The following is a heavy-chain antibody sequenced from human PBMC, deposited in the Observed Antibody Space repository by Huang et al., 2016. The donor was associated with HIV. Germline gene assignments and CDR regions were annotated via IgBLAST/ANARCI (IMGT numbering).Heavy chain of an antibody. V-gene: IGHV3-23*01. D-gene: IGHD6-13*01. Sequence: EVQLLESGGGLVQPGGSLRLSCAASGFTFSSYAMSWVRQAPGKGLEWVSSITGMGSSSYYADSVKGRFTISRDNSKNTLYLQMNSLRAEDTAIYYCAKADSGAAAGSLVDYWGQGTLVTVSS. CDR1: GFTFSSYA. J-gene: IGHJ4*02. CDR2: ITGMGSSS. CDR3: AKADSGAAAGSLVDY.